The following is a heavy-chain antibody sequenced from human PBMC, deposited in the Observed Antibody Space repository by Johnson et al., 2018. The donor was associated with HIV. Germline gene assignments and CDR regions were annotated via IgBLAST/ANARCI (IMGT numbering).Heavy chain of an antibody. D-gene: IGHD6-13*01. CDR3: AREQGQQLVPDAFDI. Sequence: QVQLVESGGGVVQPGRSLRLSCAASGFTFSSYGMDWVRQAPGKGLEWVAVISYDGINKYYADSVKGRFTISRDNSKNTLYLQMNSLRAEDTAVYYCAREQGQQLVPDAFDIWGQGTMVTVSS. CDR1: GFTFSSYG. J-gene: IGHJ3*02. CDR2: ISYDGINK. V-gene: IGHV3-30*03.